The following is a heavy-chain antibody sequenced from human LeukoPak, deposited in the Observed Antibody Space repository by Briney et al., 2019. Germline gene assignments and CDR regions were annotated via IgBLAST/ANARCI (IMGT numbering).Heavy chain of an antibody. Sequence: GASVKVSCKASGGTFSSYAISWVRPAPGQGLEWMGGIIPIFGTANYAQKFQGRVTITADESTSTAYMELSSLRSEDTAVYYCARVLDDSPTEYYFDYWGQGTLVTVSS. CDR2: IIPIFGTA. D-gene: IGHD3/OR15-3a*01. CDR3: ARVLDDSPTEYYFDY. J-gene: IGHJ4*02. V-gene: IGHV1-69*13. CDR1: GGTFSSYA.